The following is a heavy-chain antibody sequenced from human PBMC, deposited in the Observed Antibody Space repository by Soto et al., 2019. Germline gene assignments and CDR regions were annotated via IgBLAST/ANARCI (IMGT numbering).Heavy chain of an antibody. Sequence: ASVKVSCKTSGGTFRTYAIYWVRQAPGQGLEWMGSISAHNGTTNYAQKLQGRVTMTTDTSTSTAYMELRSLRSDDTAVYYCARRLRYFDWLLSGFDYWGQGTLVTVSS. J-gene: IGHJ4*02. CDR1: GGTFRTYA. CDR3: ARRLRYFDWLLSGFDY. V-gene: IGHV1-18*01. D-gene: IGHD3-9*01. CDR2: ISAHNGTT.